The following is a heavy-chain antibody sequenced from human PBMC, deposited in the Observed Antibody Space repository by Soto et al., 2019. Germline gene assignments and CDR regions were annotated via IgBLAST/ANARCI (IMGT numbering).Heavy chain of an antibody. Sequence: GSLRLSCAASGFTFSSYSMNWVRQAPGKGLEWVSKISSSSSTIYYADSVKGRFTISRDNAKNSLYLQMNSLRAEDTAVFYCARESGDYGAAFDIWGQGTMVTVSS. CDR2: ISSSSSTI. V-gene: IGHV3-48*01. CDR3: ARESGDYGAAFDI. CDR1: GFTFSSYS. J-gene: IGHJ3*02. D-gene: IGHD4-17*01.